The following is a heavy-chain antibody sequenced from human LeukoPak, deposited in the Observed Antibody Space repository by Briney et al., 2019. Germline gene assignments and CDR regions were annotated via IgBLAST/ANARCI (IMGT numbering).Heavy chain of an antibody. J-gene: IGHJ4*02. Sequence: SPSETLSLTCTVSGGSISSSSYYWGWIRQPPGKGLEWIGSIYYSGSTYYNPSLKSRVTISVDTSKNQFSLKLSSVTAADTAVYYCVASTGYSSSWFYFDYWGQGTLVTVSS. V-gene: IGHV4-39*01. CDR1: GGSISSSSYY. CDR3: VASTGYSSSWFYFDY. D-gene: IGHD6-13*01. CDR2: IYYSGST.